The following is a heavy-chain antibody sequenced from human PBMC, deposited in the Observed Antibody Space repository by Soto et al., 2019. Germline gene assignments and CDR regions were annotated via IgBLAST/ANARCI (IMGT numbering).Heavy chain of an antibody. Sequence: ASVKVSCKASGDTFSSYTTSWVRQATGQRLEWMGWINSSNGITKYVQNFQGRVTITRDTSASTAYMELSSLRSEDTAVYYCARDVVGSDYFDYWGRGTLVT. CDR3: ARDVVGSDYFDY. D-gene: IGHD1-26*01. V-gene: IGHV1-3*01. J-gene: IGHJ4*02. CDR1: GDTFSSYT. CDR2: INSSNGIT.